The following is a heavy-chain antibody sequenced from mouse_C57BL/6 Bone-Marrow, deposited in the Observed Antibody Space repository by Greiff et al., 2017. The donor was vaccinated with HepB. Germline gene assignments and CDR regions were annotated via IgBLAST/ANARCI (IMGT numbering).Heavy chain of an antibody. CDR2: IDPSDSYT. Sequence: QVQLQQPGAELVKPGASVKLSCKASGYTFTSYWMQWVKQRPGQGLEWIGEIDPSDSYTNYNQKFKGKATLTVDTSSSTAYMQLSSLTSEDSAVYCCAREAYWGQGTRVTVSA. CDR1: GYTFTSYW. J-gene: IGHJ3*01. CDR3: AREAY. V-gene: IGHV1-50*01.